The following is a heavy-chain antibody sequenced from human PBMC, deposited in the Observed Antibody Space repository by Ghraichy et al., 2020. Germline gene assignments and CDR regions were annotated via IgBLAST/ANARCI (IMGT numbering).Heavy chain of an antibody. Sequence: SETLSLTCTVSGGSISGYYWSWIRQPPGKGLEWIGYIYYSGRTDHNPSLKSRVTISVDTSKNQVSLKLSSVTAADTAVYYCARANGIGALLFDYWGQGTLVTVSS. D-gene: IGHD6-6*01. J-gene: IGHJ4*02. CDR3: ARANGIGALLFDY. V-gene: IGHV4-59*01. CDR1: GGSISGYY. CDR2: IYYSGRT.